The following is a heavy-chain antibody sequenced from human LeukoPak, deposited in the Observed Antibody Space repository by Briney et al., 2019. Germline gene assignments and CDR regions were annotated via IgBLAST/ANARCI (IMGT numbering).Heavy chain of an antibody. CDR2: IYPGDSDT. V-gene: IGHV5-51*01. CDR1: GYSLTSYW. Sequence: GESLKISCKGSGYSLTSYWIGWVRQMPGKGLEWMGIIYPGDSDTRYSPSFQGQVTISADKSISTAYLQWSSLKASDTAMYYCARLAYCGGDCYSGGAFDIWGQGTMVTVSS. D-gene: IGHD2-21*02. CDR3: ARLAYCGGDCYSGGAFDI. J-gene: IGHJ3*02.